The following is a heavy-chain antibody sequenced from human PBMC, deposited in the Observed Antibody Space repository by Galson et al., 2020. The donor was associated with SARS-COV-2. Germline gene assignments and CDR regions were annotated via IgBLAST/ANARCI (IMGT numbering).Heavy chain of an antibody. CDR1: GFSLSSSGVG. CDR2: IYWDDDK. CDR3: AHKTRDDSHFAS. D-gene: IGHD1-7*01. Sequence: SGPTLVKPTETLTLTCTFSGFSLSSSGVGVAWTRQPPGKALEWLAFIYWDDDKRYSPTLKNRLNIIKITSRNQVVLTMTNVGPVDTATYYCAHKTRDDSHFASWGQGTLVTVSS. J-gene: IGHJ4*02. V-gene: IGHV2-5*02.